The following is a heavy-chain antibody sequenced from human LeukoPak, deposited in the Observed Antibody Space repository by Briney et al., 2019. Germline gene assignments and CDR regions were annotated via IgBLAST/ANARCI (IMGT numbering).Heavy chain of an antibody. CDR2: INWNGGST. J-gene: IGHJ4*02. Sequence: GGSLRLSCAASGCTFDDYGMSWVRQAPGKGLEWVSGINWNGGSTGYADSVKGRFTISRDNAKNSLYLQMNSLRAEDTALYYCARGTLKAAATDFDYWGQGTLVTVSS. CDR1: GCTFDDYG. CDR3: ARGTLKAAATDFDY. V-gene: IGHV3-20*04. D-gene: IGHD6-13*01.